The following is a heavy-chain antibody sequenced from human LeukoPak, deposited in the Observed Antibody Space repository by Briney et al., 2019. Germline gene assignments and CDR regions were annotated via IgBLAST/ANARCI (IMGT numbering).Heavy chain of an antibody. CDR3: ARGAWATRLGS. J-gene: IGHJ4*02. D-gene: IGHD2-15*01. CDR1: GESLNSYY. CDR2: IYESGST. Sequence: SETLSLTCAVYGESLNSYYWSWIRQPPGKGLEWIGEIYESGSTEYNPSLKSRVTLSMVPSKQQFSLSLTAVTVADTAVYYCARGAWATRLGSWGLGTPVIVSS. V-gene: IGHV4-34*01.